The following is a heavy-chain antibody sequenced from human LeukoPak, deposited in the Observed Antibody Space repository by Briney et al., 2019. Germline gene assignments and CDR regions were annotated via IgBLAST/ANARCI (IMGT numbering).Heavy chain of an antibody. V-gene: IGHV3-21*06. CDR3: ARDVGASAPDAFDI. CDR1: GFTFSTYN. Sequence: GGSLRLSCAASGFTFSTYNMNWVRQAPGKGLEWVSSISSRSNYIYYADSVKGRFTISRDNAKNSLYLQMNILRAEDTDVYYCARDVGASAPDAFDIWGQGTMVTVSS. CDR2: ISSRSNYI. D-gene: IGHD1-26*01. J-gene: IGHJ3*02.